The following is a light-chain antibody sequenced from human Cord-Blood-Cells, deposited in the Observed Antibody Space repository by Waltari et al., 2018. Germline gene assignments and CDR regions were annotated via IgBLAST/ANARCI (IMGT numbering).Light chain of an antibody. CDR3: SSYTSSSTYV. CDR2: DVS. V-gene: IGLV2-14*03. Sequence: QSALTQPASVSGSPGQSITISCTGTSSDVGGYNYVSWYQQHPGKAPKLMIYDVSNRPSGVPNRFSGSKSGNTASLTISGLQAEDEADYYCSSYTSSSTYVLGTGTKVTVL. CDR1: SSDVGGYNY. J-gene: IGLJ1*01.